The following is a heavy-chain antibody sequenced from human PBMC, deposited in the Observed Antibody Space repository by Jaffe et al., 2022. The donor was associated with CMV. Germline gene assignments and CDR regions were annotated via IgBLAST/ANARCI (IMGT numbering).Heavy chain of an antibody. CDR2: IGTAGDT. CDR1: GFTFSSYD. CDR3: ARGETTVTTGYYYYGMDV. Sequence: EVQLVESGGGLVQPGGSLRLSCAASGFTFSSYDMHWVRQATGKGLEWVSAIGTAGDTYYPGSVKGRFTISRENAKNSLYLQMNSLRAGDTAVYYCARGETTVTTGYYYYGMDVWGQGTTVTVSS. J-gene: IGHJ6*02. D-gene: IGHD4-17*01. V-gene: IGHV3-13*01.